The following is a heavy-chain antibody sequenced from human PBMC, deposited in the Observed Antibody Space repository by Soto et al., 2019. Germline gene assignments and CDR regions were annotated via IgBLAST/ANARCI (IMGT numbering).Heavy chain of an antibody. CDR3: AREGDLFDY. J-gene: IGHJ4*02. CDR1: GFTFSSYG. Sequence: QVQLVESGGGVVQPGRSLRLSCAASGFTFSSYGMHWVRQAPGKGLEWVAVIWYDGSNKYHADSVKGRFTISRDNSKNTLYLQMNSLRAEDTAVYYCAREGDLFDYWGQGTLVTVSS. CDR2: IWYDGSNK. V-gene: IGHV3-33*01.